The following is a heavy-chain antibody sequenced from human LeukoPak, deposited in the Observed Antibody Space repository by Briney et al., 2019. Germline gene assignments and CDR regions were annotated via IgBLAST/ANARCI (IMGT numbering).Heavy chain of an antibody. J-gene: IGHJ4*02. V-gene: IGHV1-24*01. Sequence: ASVKVSCKVSGYTLTELSMHWVRQAPGKGLEWMGGFDPEDGETIYAQKFQGRVTMTEDTSTDTAYMELSSLRSEDTAVYYCATAERFLEWPPLWGQGTLVTVSS. D-gene: IGHD3-3*01. CDR1: GYTLTELS. CDR2: FDPEDGET. CDR3: ATAERFLEWPPL.